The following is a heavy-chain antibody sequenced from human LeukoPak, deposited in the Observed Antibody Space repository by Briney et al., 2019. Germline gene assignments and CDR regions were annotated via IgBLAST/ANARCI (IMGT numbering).Heavy chain of an antibody. Sequence: GGSLRLSCAASGFTFSSYAMHWVRQAPGKGLEWVAVISYDGSNKYYADSVKGRFTISRDNSKNTLYLQMNSLRAEDTAVYYCARDWEGGVDYWGQGTLVTVSS. CDR3: ARDWEGGVDY. J-gene: IGHJ4*02. CDR2: ISYDGSNK. D-gene: IGHD1-26*01. CDR1: GFTFSSYA. V-gene: IGHV3-30-3*01.